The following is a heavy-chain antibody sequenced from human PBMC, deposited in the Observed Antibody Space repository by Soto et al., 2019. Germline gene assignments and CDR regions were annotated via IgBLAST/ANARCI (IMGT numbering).Heavy chain of an antibody. CDR1: GDPIRTGGYT. V-gene: IGHV4-30-2*01. Sequence: PSETLSLTCDVSGDPIRTGGYTWAWIRQPPSKAQERIGHPYHSGNPYYNPSLKSRVIISVDRSKNQFSLKVRSVTAADTAVYYCARSIPTPANYDILTGLFDYWGQGTLVTVSS. J-gene: IGHJ4*02. CDR3: ARSIPTPANYDILTGLFDY. D-gene: IGHD3-9*01. CDR2: PYHSGNP.